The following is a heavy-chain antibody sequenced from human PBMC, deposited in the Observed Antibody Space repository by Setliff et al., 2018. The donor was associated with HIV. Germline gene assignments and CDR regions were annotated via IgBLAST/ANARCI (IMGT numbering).Heavy chain of an antibody. D-gene: IGHD3-3*01. V-gene: IGHV4-39*07. Sequence: SETLSLTCTVSGGSIITGTYYWGWIRQPPGKGLEWIGSIYRSGSTYYNPSLKSRVTISVDTSKNQFSLKLTSVTAADTAVYYCARREWLPMPGAFDIWGQGTMVTVSS. CDR2: IYRSGST. J-gene: IGHJ3*02. CDR1: GGSIITGTYY. CDR3: ARREWLPMPGAFDI.